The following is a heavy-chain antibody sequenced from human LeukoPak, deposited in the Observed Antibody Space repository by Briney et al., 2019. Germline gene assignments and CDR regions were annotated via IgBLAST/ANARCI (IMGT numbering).Heavy chain of an antibody. CDR1: GGSFSGYY. J-gene: IGHJ6*03. CDR2: INHSGST. CDR3: ARTYGLWTYYYYYMDV. Sequence: SETLSLTCAVYGGSFSGYYWSWIRQPPGKGLEWIGEINHSGSTNYNPSLESRVTISVDTSKNQFSLKLSSVTAADTAVYYCARTYGLWTYYYYYMDVWGKGTTVTVSS. D-gene: IGHD5-18*01. V-gene: IGHV4-34*01.